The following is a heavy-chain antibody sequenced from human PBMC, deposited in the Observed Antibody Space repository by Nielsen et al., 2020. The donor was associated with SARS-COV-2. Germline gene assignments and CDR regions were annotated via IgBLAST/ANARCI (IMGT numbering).Heavy chain of an antibody. Sequence: LSLTCTVSGGSISSYYWSWIRQPPGKGLEWVSGISWNSGSIGYADSVKGRFTISRDNAKNSLYLQMNSLRAEDTALYYCAKDMDYGMDVWGQGTTVTVSS. CDR1: GGSISSYY. V-gene: IGHV3-9*01. J-gene: IGHJ6*02. CDR3: AKDMDYGMDV. CDR2: ISWNSGSI.